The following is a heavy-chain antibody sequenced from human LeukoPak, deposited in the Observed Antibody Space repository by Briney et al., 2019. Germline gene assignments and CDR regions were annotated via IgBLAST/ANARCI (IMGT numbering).Heavy chain of an antibody. Sequence: PSDTLSLTCTVSGGSISSSSYYWGWIRQPPGKGLEWIGSIYYSGSTYYNPSLKSRVTISVDTSKNQFSLKLSSVTAADTAVYYCARDRRRYGVSDYCGQGTLVTVSS. CDR2: IYYSGST. D-gene: IGHD2-8*01. V-gene: IGHV4-39*07. CDR1: GGSISSSSYY. CDR3: ARDRRRYGVSDY. J-gene: IGHJ4*02.